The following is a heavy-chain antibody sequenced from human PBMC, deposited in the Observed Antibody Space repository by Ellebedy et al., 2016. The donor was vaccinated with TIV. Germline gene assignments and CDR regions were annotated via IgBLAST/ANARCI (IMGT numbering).Heavy chain of an antibody. V-gene: IGHV3-21*04. CDR2: ISSTSSYI. D-gene: IGHD4-23*01. Sequence: GGSLRLXXAVSGLTFSSYRMNWVRQAPGKGLEWVSSISSTSSYIFYADSVKGRFTISRDNSKKTLYLQMDSLTAEDTARYYCAKRGVGGGNKKFFDNWGQGTVVTVSS. CDR1: GLTFSSYR. J-gene: IGHJ4*02. CDR3: AKRGVGGGNKKFFDN.